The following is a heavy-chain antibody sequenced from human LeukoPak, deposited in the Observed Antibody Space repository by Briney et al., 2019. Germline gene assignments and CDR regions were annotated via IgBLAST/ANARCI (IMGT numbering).Heavy chain of an antibody. CDR2: INHSGST. D-gene: IGHD1-26*01. J-gene: IGHJ5*02. CDR3: ARHSGGTYYVNFDP. CDR1: GDSISSGDYY. Sequence: PSQTLSLTCTVSGDSISSGDYYWSWIRQPPGKGLEWIGEINHSGSTNYNPSLKSRVTISVDTSKNQFSLKLSSVTAADTAVYYCARHSGGTYYVNFDPWGQGTLVTVSS. V-gene: IGHV4-30-4*08.